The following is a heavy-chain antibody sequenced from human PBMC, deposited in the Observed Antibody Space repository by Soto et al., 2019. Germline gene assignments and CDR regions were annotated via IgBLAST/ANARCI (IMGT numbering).Heavy chain of an antibody. Sequence: PGESLKIYCKGSGYSFTSYWIGWVRQMPVKGLEWMGIIYPGDSDTRYSPSFQGELTISADKSINKAYLQWSSLKPSDTAMYYCARSSYDFWSGYPDYFGQRTLVTFYS. V-gene: IGHV5-51*01. J-gene: IGHJ4*02. CDR1: GYSFTSYW. CDR2: IYPGDSDT. CDR3: ARSSYDFWSGYPDY. D-gene: IGHD3-3*01.